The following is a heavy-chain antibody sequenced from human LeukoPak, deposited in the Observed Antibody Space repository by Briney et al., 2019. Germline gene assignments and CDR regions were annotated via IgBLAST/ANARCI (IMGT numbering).Heavy chain of an antibody. V-gene: IGHV4-59*01. J-gene: IGHJ2*01. CDR1: GGSISSYY. CDR2: ISYSGNT. D-gene: IGHD3-10*01. CDR3: ARAFGVRWYFDL. Sequence: SETLSLTCTVSGGSISSYYWSWIRQPPGKGLEWIGYISYSGNTNYNPSLKGRVTISVDTSKNQFSLKLSSVTAADTAVYYCARAFGVRWYFDLWGRGTLVTVS.